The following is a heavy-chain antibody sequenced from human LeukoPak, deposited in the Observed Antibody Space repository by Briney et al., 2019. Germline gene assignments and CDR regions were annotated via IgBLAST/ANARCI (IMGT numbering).Heavy chain of an antibody. V-gene: IGHV3-23*01. CDR1: GFTFSSYW. Sequence: GGSLRLSCAASGFTFSSYWMSWVRQGPGKGLEWVSAISGSGGSTYYADSVKGRFTISRDNSKNTLYLQMNSLRAEDTAVYYCAKVYDVDFDWLPPFDYWGQGTLVTVSS. CDR3: AKVYDVDFDWLPPFDY. D-gene: IGHD3-9*01. J-gene: IGHJ4*02. CDR2: ISGSGGST.